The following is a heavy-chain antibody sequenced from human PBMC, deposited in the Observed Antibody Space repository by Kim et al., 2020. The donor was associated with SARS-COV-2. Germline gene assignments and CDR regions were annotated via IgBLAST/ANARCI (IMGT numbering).Heavy chain of an antibody. CDR2: IYYSGST. CDR1: GGSISSYY. CDR3: ARESRFGYQYYYDSSGYLE. Sequence: SETLSLTCTVSGGSISSYYWSWIRQPPGKGLEWIGYIYYSGSTNYNPSLKSRVTISVDTSKNQFSLKLSSVTAADTAVYYCARESRFGYQYYYDSSGYLEWGQGTLVTVSS. V-gene: IGHV4-59*01. D-gene: IGHD3-22*01. J-gene: IGHJ4*02.